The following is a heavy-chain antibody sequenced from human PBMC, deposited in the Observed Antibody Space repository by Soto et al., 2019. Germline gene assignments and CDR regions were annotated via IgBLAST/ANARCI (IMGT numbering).Heavy chain of an antibody. D-gene: IGHD4-17*01. CDR3: ARDLRTLYYFDY. CDR1: GFTFSNYE. CDR2: ISSLGSTI. V-gene: IGHV3-48*03. J-gene: IGHJ4*02. Sequence: EVQLVESGGGLVQPGGSLRLSCAASGFTFSNYEMNWVRQAPGKGLEWVSYISSLGSTIYYADSVKGRFTISRDNAKDSLDLQRNSLRADDTAVYYCARDLRTLYYFDYWGQGTLVTVSS.